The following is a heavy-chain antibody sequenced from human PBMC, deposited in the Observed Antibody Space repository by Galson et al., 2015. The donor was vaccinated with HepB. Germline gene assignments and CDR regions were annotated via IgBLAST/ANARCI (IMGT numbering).Heavy chain of an antibody. CDR1: GYIFSSYG. Sequence: SVKVSCKASGYIFSSYGITWVRQAPGQGLEWMAWISGYNGNTNYAQKFQHRITMTTDTSTSTAYVEVRSLKSDDTAVYYCARARYSISPPDYWGQGTLVTVS. CDR3: ARARYSISPPDY. J-gene: IGHJ4*02. CDR2: ISGYNGNT. D-gene: IGHD6-6*01. V-gene: IGHV1-18*01.